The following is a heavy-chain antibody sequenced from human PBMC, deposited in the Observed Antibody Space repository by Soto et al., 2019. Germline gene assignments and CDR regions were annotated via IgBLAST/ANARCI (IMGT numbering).Heavy chain of an antibody. CDR2: ISNDGSRT. J-gene: IGHJ4*02. Sequence: PGGSLRLSCVASGFTFSSHWMYWVRQAPGKGPVWVSRISNDGSRTAYADSARGRFTISRDNAKNAVYLQMNSLRAEDTAVYSCVGGAPFEYWGRGTLVTVSS. V-gene: IGHV3-74*01. CDR3: VGGAPFEY. CDR1: GFTFSSHW.